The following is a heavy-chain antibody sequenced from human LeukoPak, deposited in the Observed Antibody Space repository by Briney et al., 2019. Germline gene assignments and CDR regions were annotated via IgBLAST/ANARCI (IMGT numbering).Heavy chain of an antibody. CDR2: IGTAGDT. J-gene: IGHJ4*02. Sequence: PGGSLRLSCTASGFTFSSYDMHWVRQATGKGLEWVSAIGTAGDTYYPGSVKGRFTISSANAKNSLYLQMNSLRVGDTAVYYCAQMDCSGGSCYYAYWGQGTLVTVSS. CDR1: GFTFSSYD. CDR3: AQMDCSGGSCYYAY. V-gene: IGHV3-13*04. D-gene: IGHD2-15*01.